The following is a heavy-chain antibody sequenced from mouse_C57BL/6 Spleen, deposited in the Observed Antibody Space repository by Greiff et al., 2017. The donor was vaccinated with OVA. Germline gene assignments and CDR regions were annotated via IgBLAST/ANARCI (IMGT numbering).Heavy chain of an antibody. J-gene: IGHJ4*01. V-gene: IGHV5-17*01. CDR3: ARSSYGSSTYAMDY. CDR1: GFTFSDYG. CDR2: ISSGSSTI. Sequence: EVKLVASGGGLVKPGGSLKLSCAASGFTFSDYGMHWVRQAPEKGLEWVAYISSGSSTIYYADTVKGRFTISRDNAKNTLFLQRTSLRSDDTAMYYLARSSYGSSTYAMDYWGQGTSVTVSS. D-gene: IGHD1-1*01.